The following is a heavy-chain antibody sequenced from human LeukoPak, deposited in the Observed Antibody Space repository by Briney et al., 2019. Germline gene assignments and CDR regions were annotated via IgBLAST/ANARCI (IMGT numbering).Heavy chain of an antibody. D-gene: IGHD6-13*01. Sequence: PGRSLRLSCAASGFTFSSYAMHWVRQAPGKGLVWVAVISYDGSNKYYADSVKGRFTISRDNSKNTLYLQMNSLRAEDTAVYYCARDRVRYSSSWTFDYWGQGTLVTASS. J-gene: IGHJ4*02. CDR1: GFTFSSYA. V-gene: IGHV3-30*04. CDR3: ARDRVRYSSSWTFDY. CDR2: ISYDGSNK.